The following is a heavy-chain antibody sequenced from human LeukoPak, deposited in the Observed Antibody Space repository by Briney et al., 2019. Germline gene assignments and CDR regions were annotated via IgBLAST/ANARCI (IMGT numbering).Heavy chain of an antibody. V-gene: IGHV3-23*01. CDR2: ISGSGGST. D-gene: IGHD6-6*01. J-gene: IGHJ4*02. CDR1: GFTFSSYA. Sequence: GGSLRLSCAASGFTFSSYAMGWGRQAPGKGLEWVSAISGSGGSTYCADSVKGRFTISRDNYKNTLYLQMNSLRDEDTAVYYCAKEYSSSSFDYWGQGTLVTVSS. CDR3: AKEYSSSSFDY.